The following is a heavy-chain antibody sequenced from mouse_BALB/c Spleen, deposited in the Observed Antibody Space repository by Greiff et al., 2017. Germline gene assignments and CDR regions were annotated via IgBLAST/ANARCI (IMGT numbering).Heavy chain of an antibody. CDR2: ISSGGSYT. J-gene: IGHJ2*01. Sequence: EVQLQQSGGGLVKPGGSLKLSCAASGFTFSSYAMSWVRQSPEKRLEWVAEISSGGSYTYYPDTVTGRFTISRDNAKNTLYLEMSSLRSEDTAMYYCARDRDYGYFDYWGQGTTLTVSS. CDR1: GFTFSSYA. D-gene: IGHD1-1*02. V-gene: IGHV5-9-4*01. CDR3: ARDRDYGYFDY.